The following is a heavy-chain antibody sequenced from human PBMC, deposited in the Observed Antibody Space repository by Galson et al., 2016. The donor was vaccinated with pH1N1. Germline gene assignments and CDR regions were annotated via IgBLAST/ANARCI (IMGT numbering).Heavy chain of an antibody. V-gene: IGHV1-2*02. D-gene: IGHD3-16*01. CDR1: GYTFTDYY. J-gene: IGHJ4*02. CDR3: ARDSKGGIPFHY. Sequence: SVKVSCKASGYTFTDYYIHWVRQAPGKGLEWMGWIKPNSDVTKYAQKFQDRVTMTRDTSINTAYMELRGLTSDDTAVYYCARDSKGGIPFHYWGQGTLVTLSS. CDR2: IKPNSDVT.